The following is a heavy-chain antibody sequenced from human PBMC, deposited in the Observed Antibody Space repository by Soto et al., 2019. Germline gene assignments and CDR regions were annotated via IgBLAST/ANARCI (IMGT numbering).Heavy chain of an antibody. Sequence: QVQLVESGGGVVQPGRSLRLSCAASGFTFSSHGMHWVRQAPGTGLEWVAVISYDGSNRYYADSVKGRFTISRDTSKNTLYLQMNSLRAEDTAVYYWAKEGVGATFDYWGQGTLVTVSS. D-gene: IGHD1-26*01. CDR3: AKEGVGATFDY. J-gene: IGHJ4*02. CDR1: GFTFSSHG. CDR2: ISYDGSNR. V-gene: IGHV3-30*18.